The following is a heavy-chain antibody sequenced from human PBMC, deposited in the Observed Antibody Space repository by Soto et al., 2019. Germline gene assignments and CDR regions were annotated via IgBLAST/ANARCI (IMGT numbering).Heavy chain of an antibody. Sequence: GESLKISCKTSGFSFTNYWITWVRQVPGKGLEWVGNIDPVDSYANYSPSFQGHVTFSVDTSISTAFLHWSSLKASDSATYFCARIESIARNWFDPWAREPWSRLL. V-gene: IGHV5-10-1*01. CDR2: IDPVDSYA. D-gene: IGHD6-13*01. CDR1: GFSFTNYW. CDR3: ARIESIARNWFDP. J-gene: IGHJ5*02.